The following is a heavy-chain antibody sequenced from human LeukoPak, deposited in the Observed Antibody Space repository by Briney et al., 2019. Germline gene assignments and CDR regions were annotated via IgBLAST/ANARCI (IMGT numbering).Heavy chain of an antibody. CDR3: ARGKTTAVTAYDW. D-gene: IGHD4-23*01. CDR2: IKSKTYGGTT. V-gene: IGHV3-49*04. Sequence: SGGSLRLSCTASGFALYDHAMSWVRQAPGKGLEWVAFIKSKTYGGTTEYAASVKGRFTISRDDSKSIAYLQMNSLKTEDTAVYYCARGKTTAVTAYDWWGQGTLVTVSS. CDR1: GFALYDHA. J-gene: IGHJ4*02.